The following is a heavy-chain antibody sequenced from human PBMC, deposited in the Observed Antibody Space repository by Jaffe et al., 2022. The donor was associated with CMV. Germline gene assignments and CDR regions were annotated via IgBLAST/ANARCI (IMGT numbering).Heavy chain of an antibody. CDR2: INHSGST. CDR3: ARASYCSGGSCPPGLRLFDY. D-gene: IGHD2-15*01. J-gene: IGHJ4*02. CDR1: GGSFSGYY. Sequence: QVQLQQWGAGLLKPSETLSLTCAVYGGSFSGYYWSWIRQPPGKGLEWIGEINHSGSTNYNPSLKSRVTISVDTSKNQFSLKLSSVTAADTAVYYCARASYCSGGSCPPGLRLFDYWGQGTLVTVSS. V-gene: IGHV4-34*01.